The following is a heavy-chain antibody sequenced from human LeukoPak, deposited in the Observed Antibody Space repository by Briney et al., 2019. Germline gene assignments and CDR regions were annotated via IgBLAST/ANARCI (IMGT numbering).Heavy chain of an antibody. J-gene: IGHJ5*02. CDR2: IYYSGST. CDR1: GGSISSSSYY. D-gene: IGHD5-18*01. V-gene: IGHV4-39*07. CDR3: ARAVRGVDTAMVRFDP. Sequence: SETLSLTCTVSGGSISSSSYYWGWIRQPPGKGLEWIGSIYYSGSTYYNPSLKSRVTISVDTSKNQFSLKLSSVTAADTAVYYCARAVRGVDTAMVRFDPWGQGTLVTVSS.